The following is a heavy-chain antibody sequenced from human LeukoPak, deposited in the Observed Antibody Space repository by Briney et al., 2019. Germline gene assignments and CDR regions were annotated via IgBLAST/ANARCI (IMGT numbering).Heavy chain of an antibody. Sequence: GGSLRLSCAASGFTFSTYRMSWVRQAPGKGLERVANIKQDGSEKHYVDSVKGRFTISRDNAKNSLYLQMSSLRAEDTAVYYCTRVEETATTAAIIRKYSYYYYYMDVWGKGNTVTVSS. V-gene: IGHV3-7*01. CDR3: TRVEETATTAAIIRKYSYYYYYMDV. CDR1: GFTFSTYR. D-gene: IGHD4-11*01. J-gene: IGHJ6*03. CDR2: IKQDGSEK.